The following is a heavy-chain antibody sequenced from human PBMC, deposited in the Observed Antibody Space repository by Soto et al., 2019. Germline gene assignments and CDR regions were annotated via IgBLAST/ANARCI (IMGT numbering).Heavy chain of an antibody. J-gene: IGHJ6*02. Sequence: ASVKVSCKSSGYTFSMSGISCVRQAPGQGLECMGWIIGYKGNTNYEQKFQDRVTMTTDTTTNTAYMELRSLRSDDTAVYYFAGEGPRPYDYYGMDVWGQGTTVTVSS. CDR1: GYTFSMSG. V-gene: IGHV1-18*01. CDR3: AGEGPRPYDYYGMDV. CDR2: IIGYKGNT. D-gene: IGHD2-2*01.